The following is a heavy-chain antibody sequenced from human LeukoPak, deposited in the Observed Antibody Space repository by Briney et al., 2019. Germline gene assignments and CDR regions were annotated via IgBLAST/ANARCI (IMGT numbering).Heavy chain of an antibody. J-gene: IGHJ4*02. CDR2: IYYSGST. CDR3: ARGEYGDPLGVDY. CDR1: GGSISSHY. V-gene: IGHV4-59*11. D-gene: IGHD4-17*01. Sequence: PSETLSLTCTVSGGSISSHYWSWIRQPPRKGLEWIGYIYYSGSTNYNPSLKSRVTISVDTSKNQFSLKLSSVTAADTAVYYCARGEYGDPLGVDYWGQGTLVTVSS.